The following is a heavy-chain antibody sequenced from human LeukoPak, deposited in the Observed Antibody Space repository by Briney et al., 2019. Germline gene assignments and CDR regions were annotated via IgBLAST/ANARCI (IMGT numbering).Heavy chain of an antibody. D-gene: IGHD5-12*01. J-gene: IGHJ4*02. CDR2: ISSGSSYI. CDR1: GFTFSSYS. Sequence: PGGSLRLSCAASGFTFSSYSMNWVRQAPGKGLEWVSSISSGSSYIYYADSVKGRFTISRDNAKNSLYLQMNSLRAEDTAVYYCARDGVATFDYWGQGTLVTVSS. V-gene: IGHV3-21*01. CDR3: ARDGVATFDY.